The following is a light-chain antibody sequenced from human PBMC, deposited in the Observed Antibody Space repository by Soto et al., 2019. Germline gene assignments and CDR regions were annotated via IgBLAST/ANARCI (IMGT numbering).Light chain of an antibody. CDR3: KQYNNWPRT. V-gene: IGKV3-15*01. Sequence: IAFTQSPPTLSVSPGERATLSCRASQSVRSNLAWYQQKPGQAPRLLIHGAYTRATGIQGRFSGSGSGTEFTLTIRSLQSEDFAVYYCKQYNNWPRTFGQGTKVDIK. CDR2: GAY. J-gene: IGKJ1*01. CDR1: QSVRSN.